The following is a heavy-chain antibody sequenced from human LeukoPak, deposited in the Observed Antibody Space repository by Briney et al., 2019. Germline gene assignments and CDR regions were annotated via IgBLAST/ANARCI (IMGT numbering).Heavy chain of an antibody. CDR1: GGSFSGYY. D-gene: IGHD3-10*01. CDR2: IYTSGST. J-gene: IGHJ4*02. Sequence: SETLSLTCAVYGGSFSGYYWSWIRQPAGKGLEWIGRIYTSGSTNYNPSLKSRVTISVDTSKNQFSLKLSSVTAADTAVYYCATEDYYGSGSYANYFDYWGQGTLVTVSS. CDR3: ATEDYYGSGSYANYFDY. V-gene: IGHV4-59*10.